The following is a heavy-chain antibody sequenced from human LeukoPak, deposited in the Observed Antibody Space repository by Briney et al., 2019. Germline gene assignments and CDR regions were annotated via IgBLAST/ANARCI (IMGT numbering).Heavy chain of an antibody. J-gene: IGHJ6*02. CDR3: ARDSSTPSPSGMDV. Sequence: SETLSLTCTVSGGSISSYYWSWIRQPPGKGLEWIGYIYYSGSTNYNPSLKSRGTISVDTSKNQFSLKLSSITAAATAVYYCARDSSTPSPSGMDVWGQGTTVTVSS. CDR1: GGSISSYY. V-gene: IGHV4-59*01. CDR2: IYYSGST.